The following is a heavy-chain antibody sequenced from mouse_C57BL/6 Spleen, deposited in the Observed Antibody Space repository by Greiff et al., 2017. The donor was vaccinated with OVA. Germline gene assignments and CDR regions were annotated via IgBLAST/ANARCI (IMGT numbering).Heavy chain of an antibody. Sequence: EVKLVESGGGLVQPGGSLSLSCAASGFTFTDYYMSWVRQPPGKALEWLGFIRNKANGYTTEYSASVKGRFTISRDNSQSILYLQMNALRAEDSATYYCARWGTVVADYWGQGTTLTVSS. J-gene: IGHJ2*01. CDR1: GFTFTDYY. D-gene: IGHD1-1*01. V-gene: IGHV7-3*01. CDR3: ARWGTVVADY. CDR2: IRNKANGYTT.